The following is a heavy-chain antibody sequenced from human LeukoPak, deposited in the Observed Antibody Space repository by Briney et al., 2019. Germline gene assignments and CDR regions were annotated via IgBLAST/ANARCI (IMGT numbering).Heavy chain of an antibody. V-gene: IGHV3-30*04. J-gene: IGHJ4*02. Sequence: PGGSLRLSCEAFGFTFSSYAMHWVRQAPGKGLEWVAVISYSGGAQKFYADSVNGRFTISRDNSKNTLFLRMDSLRPDDTAVYYCVRDPTAVSNQPQYSFDSWGQGTLVTVSS. CDR2: ISYSGGAQK. CDR3: VRDPTAVSNQPQYSFDS. CDR1: GFTFSSYA. D-gene: IGHD4-17*01.